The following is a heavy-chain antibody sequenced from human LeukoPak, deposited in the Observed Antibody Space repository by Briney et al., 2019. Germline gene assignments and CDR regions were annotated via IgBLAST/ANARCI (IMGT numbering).Heavy chain of an antibody. V-gene: IGHV1-18*01. J-gene: IGHJ6*03. CDR1: GYTFTSYG. Sequence: GASVKVSCNASGYTFTSYGISWVRQAPGQGLEWMGWISAYNGNTNYAQKLQGRVTMTTDTSTSTAYMEPRSLRSEDTAVYYCATLCCGSYYMDVWGKGTTVTVSS. CDR2: ISAYNGNT. CDR3: ATLCCGSYYMDV. D-gene: IGHD2-15*01.